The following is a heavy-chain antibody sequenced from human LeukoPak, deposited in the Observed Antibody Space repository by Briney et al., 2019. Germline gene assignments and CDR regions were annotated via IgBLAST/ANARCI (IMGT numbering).Heavy chain of an antibody. J-gene: IGHJ4*02. Sequence: GGSLRLSCAASGFTFSTYAMSWVRQAPGKGLEWVSGISGGGNSTYYPGSVKGRFTISRENAKNSLYLQMNSLRAGDTAVYYCARSGRETGWELLYWGQGTLVTVSS. CDR2: ISGGGNST. D-gene: IGHD1-26*01. V-gene: IGHV3-23*01. CDR1: GFTFSTYA. CDR3: ARSGRETGWELLY.